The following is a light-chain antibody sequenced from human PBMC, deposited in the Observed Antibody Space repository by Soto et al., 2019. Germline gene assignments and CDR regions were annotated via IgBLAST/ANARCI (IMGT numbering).Light chain of an antibody. CDR1: QSVSSY. CDR2: DAS. Sequence: EIVLTQSPGTLSLSPGERATLSCRASQSVSSYLAWYQQKPGQAPRLLTYDASNRATGIPARFSGSGSGTDFTLAISRVEPEDFAVYFCQQYADSPITFGQGTRLEIK. CDR3: QQYADSPIT. J-gene: IGKJ5*01. V-gene: IGKV3-20*01.